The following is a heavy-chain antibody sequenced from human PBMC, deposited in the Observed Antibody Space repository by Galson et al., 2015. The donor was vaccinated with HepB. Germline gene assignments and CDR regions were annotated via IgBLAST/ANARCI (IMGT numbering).Heavy chain of an antibody. CDR3: AKGQQYYYDSSGYPFDY. CDR1: GFTFDDYA. J-gene: IGHJ4*02. CDR2: ISWNSGSI. V-gene: IGHV3-9*01. D-gene: IGHD3-22*01. Sequence: SLRLSCAASGFTFDDYAMHWVRQAPGKGLEWVSGISWNSGSIGYADSVKGRFTISRDNAKNSLYLQMNSLRAEDTALYYCAKGQQYYYDSSGYPFDYWGQGTLVTVSS.